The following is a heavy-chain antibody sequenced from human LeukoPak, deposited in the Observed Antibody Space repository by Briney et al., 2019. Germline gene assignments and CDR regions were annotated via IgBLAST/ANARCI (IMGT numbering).Heavy chain of an antibody. D-gene: IGHD5-18*01. V-gene: IGHV3-30*02. J-gene: IGHJ4*02. CDR3: ARALYSYGYAY. CDR2: IRYDGSNK. Sequence: GGALRLSCAASGFTFSSYGMHWVRQAPGKGLEWVAFIRYDGSNKYYADSVKGRFTISRDNSKNTLYLQTNSLRAEDTAVYYCARALYSYGYAYWGQGTLVTVSS. CDR1: GFTFSSYG.